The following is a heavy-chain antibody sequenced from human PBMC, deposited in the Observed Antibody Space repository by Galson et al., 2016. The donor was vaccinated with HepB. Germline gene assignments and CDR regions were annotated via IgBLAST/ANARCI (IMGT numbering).Heavy chain of an antibody. CDR1: RGTFSSYT. Sequence: SVKVSCKASRGTFSSYTISWVRQAPGQGLEWMGGIIPIFDTANYAQKFQGRVTITADKSTSTAYMELSSLRSEDTAVYYCARQGLAARGWFDPWGQGTLVTVSS. D-gene: IGHD6-19*01. CDR2: IIPIFDTA. J-gene: IGHJ5*02. V-gene: IGHV1-69*06. CDR3: ARQGLAARGWFDP.